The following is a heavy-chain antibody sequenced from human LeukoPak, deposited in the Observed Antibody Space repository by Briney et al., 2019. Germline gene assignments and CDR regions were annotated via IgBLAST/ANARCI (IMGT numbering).Heavy chain of an antibody. J-gene: IGHJ6*02. D-gene: IGHD4-17*01. CDR1: GFTFSNYE. CDR3: ARDQGKDGDRNYYYGMDV. V-gene: IGHV3-48*03. Sequence: PGGSLRLSCAASGFTFSNYEMNWVRQAPGKGLEWVSYISSSGSTMYYADSVRGRFTISRGNAKNSLYLQMNGLRAEDTAVYYCARDQGKDGDRNYYYGMDVWGQGTTVTVSS. CDR2: ISSSGSTM.